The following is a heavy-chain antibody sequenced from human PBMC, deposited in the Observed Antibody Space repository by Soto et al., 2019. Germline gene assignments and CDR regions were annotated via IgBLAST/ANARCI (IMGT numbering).Heavy chain of an antibody. J-gene: IGHJ6*02. V-gene: IGHV3-33*01. CDR1: GFTFSSYG. D-gene: IGHD2-2*01. CDR2: IWYDGSNK. CDR3: ARGHCSSTSCRRGYYYYGMDV. Sequence: VGSLRLSCAASGFTFSSYGMHWVRQAPGKGLEWVAVIWYDGSNKYYTDSVKGRFTISRDNSKNTLYLQMNSLRAEETAVYYCARGHCSSTSCRRGYYYYGMDVWGQGTTVTVSS.